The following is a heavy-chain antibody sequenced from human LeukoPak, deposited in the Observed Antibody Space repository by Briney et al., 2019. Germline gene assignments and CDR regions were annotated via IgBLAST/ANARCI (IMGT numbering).Heavy chain of an antibody. D-gene: IGHD1-26*01. CDR2: IKQDGSEK. V-gene: IGHV3-7*03. CDR3: ASPKTPSGSYGDFDY. Sequence: GGSLRLSCAASGFTFSSYWMSWVRQAPGKGLEWVANIKQDGSEKYYVDSVKGRFTISRDNAKNSLYLQMNSLRAEDTAVYYCASPKTPSGSYGDFDYWGQGTLVTVSS. CDR1: GFTFSSYW. J-gene: IGHJ4*02.